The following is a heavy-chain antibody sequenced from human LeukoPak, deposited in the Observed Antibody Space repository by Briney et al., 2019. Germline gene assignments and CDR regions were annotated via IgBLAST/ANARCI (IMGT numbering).Heavy chain of an antibody. CDR2: ISYDGSNK. V-gene: IGHV3-30-3*01. CDR1: GFTFSSYA. D-gene: IGHD4-17*01. Sequence: GGSLRLSCAASGFTFSSYAMHWVRQAPGKGLEWVAVISYDGSNKYYADSVKGRFTISRDNSKNTLYLQMNSLRAEDTAVYYCARGNDYGDTPFDYWGQGTLVTVSS. J-gene: IGHJ4*02. CDR3: ARGNDYGDTPFDY.